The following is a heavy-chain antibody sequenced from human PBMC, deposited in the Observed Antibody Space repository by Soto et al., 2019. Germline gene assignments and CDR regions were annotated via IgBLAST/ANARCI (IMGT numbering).Heavy chain of an antibody. CDR3: AKGGRQWLVTSDFNY. CDR2: VSHDGRNT. D-gene: IGHD6-19*01. CDR1: GFTFCSYA. V-gene: IGHV3-30*18. J-gene: IGHJ4*02. Sequence: GGSLRLSCAAPGFTFCSYAMSWGPQAPGEGLEWVAVVSHDGRNTHYADSVKGRFTISRDSSKNTVSLEMTSLRAEDTAVYYCAKGGRQWLVTSDFNYWGQGALVTVSS.